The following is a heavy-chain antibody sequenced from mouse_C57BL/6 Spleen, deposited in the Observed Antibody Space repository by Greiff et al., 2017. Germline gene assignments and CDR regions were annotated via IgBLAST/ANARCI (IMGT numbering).Heavy chain of an antibody. D-gene: IGHD2-4*01. V-gene: IGHV1-4*01. Sequence: VQLVESGAELARPGASVKMSCKASGYTFTSYTMHWVKQRPGQGLEWIGYINPSSGYTKYNQKFKDKATLTADKSSSTAYMQLSSLTSEDAAVYYCTRNDYDVGYAMDYWGQGTSVTVSS. CDR2: INPSSGYT. CDR1: GYTFTSYT. J-gene: IGHJ4*01. CDR3: TRNDYDVGYAMDY.